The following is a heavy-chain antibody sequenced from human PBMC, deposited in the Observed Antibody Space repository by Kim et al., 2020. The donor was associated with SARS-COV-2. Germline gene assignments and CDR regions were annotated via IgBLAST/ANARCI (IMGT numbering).Heavy chain of an antibody. J-gene: IGHJ4*02. V-gene: IGHV3-11*06. CDR3: ARALNYDILSGTTWYFDY. Sequence: KGRFTISRDNAKNSLYLQMNSLRAEDTAVYYCARALNYDILSGTTWYFDYWGQGTLVTVSS. D-gene: IGHD3-9*01.